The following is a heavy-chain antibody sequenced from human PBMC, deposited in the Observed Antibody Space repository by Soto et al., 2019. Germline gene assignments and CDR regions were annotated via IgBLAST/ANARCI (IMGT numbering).Heavy chain of an antibody. CDR1: GGSINNNNYY. J-gene: IGHJ4*02. Sequence: SETLSLTCTVSGGSINNNNYYWGWVRQPPGKGLDWVGNIYYTGTTFYNPSLRSRVTISVDTSTNQLSLNLNSVTAADTAFYYCERFVVPPARHTDFVYWGQGTLVTVSS. CDR3: ERFVVPPARHTDFVY. V-gene: IGHV4-39*01. CDR2: IYYTGTT. D-gene: IGHD2-15*01.